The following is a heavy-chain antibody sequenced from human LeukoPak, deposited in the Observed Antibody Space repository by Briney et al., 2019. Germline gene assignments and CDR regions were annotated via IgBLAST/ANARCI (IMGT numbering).Heavy chain of an antibody. Sequence: ASVKVSCKASGYTFTTYGISWVRQASGQGLERMGWISAYNGNTNYAQKLQGRVTMTTDTSTSTAYMELRSLRSDDTAVYYCARIGSRITMVRGVPFDYWGQGTLVTVSS. CDR3: ARIGSRITMVRGVPFDY. J-gene: IGHJ4*02. CDR1: GYTFTTYG. D-gene: IGHD3-10*01. V-gene: IGHV1-18*04. CDR2: ISAYNGNT.